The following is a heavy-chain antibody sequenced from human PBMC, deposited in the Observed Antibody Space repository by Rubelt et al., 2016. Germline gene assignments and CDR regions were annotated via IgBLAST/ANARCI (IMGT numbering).Heavy chain of an antibody. CDR2: VNHRGNT. D-gene: IGHD5-18*01. CDR1: GGSITSSNW. J-gene: IGHJ4*02. CDR3: ATDLGRGYIYGPLDS. V-gene: IGHV4-4*02. Sequence: QVQLQESGPGLVKPSGTLSLTCAVSGGSITSSNWWSWVRQPPGKGLGWIGEVNHRGNTNYSPSLKRRVTISVDTYKNQFPLDLTSVTAADTAGYYCATDLGRGYIYGPLDSWGQGTLVTVSS.